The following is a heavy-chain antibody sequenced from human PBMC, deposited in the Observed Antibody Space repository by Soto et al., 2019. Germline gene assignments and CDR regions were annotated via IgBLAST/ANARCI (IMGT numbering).Heavy chain of an antibody. CDR3: ARARYPWDDFWSGYSKDAFDI. J-gene: IGHJ3*02. CDR2: MNPSLDNT. Sequence: ASVKVSCKASGDPSNNYIFNWVRQAPGQGLEWLGRMNPSLDNTGYAQKIQGRVTITRNTSTSTAYMELSSLRSEDTAVYYCARARYPWDDFWSGYSKDAFDIWGQGTMVTVSS. V-gene: IGHV1-8*01. CDR1: GDPSNNYI. D-gene: IGHD3-3*01.